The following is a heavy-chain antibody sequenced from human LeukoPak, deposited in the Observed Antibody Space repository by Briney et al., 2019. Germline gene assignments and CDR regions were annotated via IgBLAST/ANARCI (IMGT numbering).Heavy chain of an antibody. CDR1: GGSISSYY. D-gene: IGHD6-6*01. Sequence: PSETLSLTCTVSGGSISSYYWSWIRQPLGKGLEWIGYIYYSGSTNYNPSLKSRVTIPVDTSKNQFSLKLSSVTAADTAVYYCARISSSSPYYYYYYMDVWGKGTTVTVSS. J-gene: IGHJ6*03. V-gene: IGHV4-59*01. CDR2: IYYSGST. CDR3: ARISSSSPYYYYYYMDV.